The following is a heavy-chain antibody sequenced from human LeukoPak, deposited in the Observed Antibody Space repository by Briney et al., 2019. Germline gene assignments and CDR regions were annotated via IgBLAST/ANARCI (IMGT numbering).Heavy chain of an antibody. D-gene: IGHD6-19*01. V-gene: IGHV3-20*04. CDR1: GFTFDDYG. CDR2: INWNGCST. Sequence: GGSLTLSCAASGFTFDDYGMSWVRQAPGKGLEWVSGINWNGCSTGYADSVKGGFTISRDNAKNSLYLQMNSLRGEDTALYYCAKGYSSGWSEGFVDYWGQGTLVTVSS. J-gene: IGHJ4*02. CDR3: AKGYSSGWSEGFVDY.